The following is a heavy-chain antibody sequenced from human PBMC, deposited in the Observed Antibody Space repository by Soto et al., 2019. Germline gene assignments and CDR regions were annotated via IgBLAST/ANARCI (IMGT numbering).Heavy chain of an antibody. V-gene: IGHV3-33*01. J-gene: IGHJ4*02. Sequence: QVQLVESGGGVVQPGRSLRLSCAASGFTFSSYGMHWVRQAPGKGLEWVAVIWYDGSNKYYADSVKGRFTISRDNSKNTLYLQMNSLRAEDTAMYYCARVERTTVTTFFDYWGQGTLVTVSS. CDR2: IWYDGSNK. D-gene: IGHD4-4*01. CDR3: ARVERTTVTTFFDY. CDR1: GFTFSSYG.